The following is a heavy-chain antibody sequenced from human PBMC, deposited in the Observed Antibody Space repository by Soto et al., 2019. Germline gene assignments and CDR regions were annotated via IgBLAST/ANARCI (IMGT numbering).Heavy chain of an antibody. V-gene: IGHV1-69*01. Sequence: QVQLVQSGAEVKKPGSSVKVSCKASGDTFSSYAINWVRQAPGQGLEWMGGIIPMFGTANYAQKFKGRVTITPGESTSTVYMELSSLRSEATAVYYCARVGPAHYYDSSGYYAPLDYWGQGTLVTVSS. J-gene: IGHJ4*02. CDR1: GDTFSSYA. CDR2: IIPMFGTA. D-gene: IGHD3-22*01. CDR3: ARVGPAHYYDSSGYYAPLDY.